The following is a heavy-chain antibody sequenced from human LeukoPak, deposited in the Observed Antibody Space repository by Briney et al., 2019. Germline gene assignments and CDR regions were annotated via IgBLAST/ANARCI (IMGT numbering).Heavy chain of an antibody. CDR3: AGYDFWSGSRDAFDI. D-gene: IGHD3-3*01. V-gene: IGHV4-4*07. Sequence: SETLSLTCTVSGGSIRSYYWSWIRQPAGKGLEWIGRIYTSGSTNYNPSLKSRVTMSEDTSKNQFSLKLSSVTAADTAVYYCAGYDFWSGSRDAFDIWGQGTMVTVSS. CDR2: IYTSGST. J-gene: IGHJ3*02. CDR1: GGSIRSYY.